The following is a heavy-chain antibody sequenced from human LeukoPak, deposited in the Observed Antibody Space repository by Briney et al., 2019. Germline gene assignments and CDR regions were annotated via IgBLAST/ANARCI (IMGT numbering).Heavy chain of an antibody. CDR2: IYYSGST. J-gene: IGHJ4*02. V-gene: IGHV4-59*01. CDR3: ARGPFGNFFTLYYFDY. D-gene: IGHD1-7*01. Sequence: SETLSLTCTVSGGSISSYYWSWIRQPPGKGLEWIGYIYYSGSTNYNPSLKSRVTISVDTSKNQFSLKLSSVTAADTAVYYCARGPFGNFFTLYYFDYWGQGTLVTVSS. CDR1: GGSISSYY.